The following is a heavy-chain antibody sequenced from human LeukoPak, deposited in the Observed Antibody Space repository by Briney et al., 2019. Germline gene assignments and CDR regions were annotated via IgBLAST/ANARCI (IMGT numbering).Heavy chain of an antibody. D-gene: IGHD3-16*01. CDR1: GGTFSSYA. V-gene: IGHV1-69*04. CDR2: IIPILGIA. CDR3: ARDTTPPAWGFYYYYGMDV. J-gene: IGHJ6*02. Sequence: GASVKVSCKASGGTFSSYAISWVRQAPGQGLEWMGRIIPILGIANYAQKFQGRVTITADKSTSTAYMELSSLRSEDTAVYYCARDTTPPAWGFYYYYGMDVWGQGTTVTVSS.